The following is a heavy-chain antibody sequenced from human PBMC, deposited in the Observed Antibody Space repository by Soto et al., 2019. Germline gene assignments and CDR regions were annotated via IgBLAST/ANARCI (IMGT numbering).Heavy chain of an antibody. Sequence: EVQLLESGGGLVQPGGSLRLSCAASGFTFSSYAMSWVRQAPGKGLEWVSAISGSGGSTYYADSVKGRFTISRDNSKNTLYLQMNSLRAEDTAVYYCAKSASTSYSSSWFDAFDIWGQGTMVTVSS. D-gene: IGHD6-13*01. V-gene: IGHV3-23*01. CDR1: GFTFSSYA. CDR3: AKSASTSYSSSWFDAFDI. CDR2: ISGSGGST. J-gene: IGHJ3*02.